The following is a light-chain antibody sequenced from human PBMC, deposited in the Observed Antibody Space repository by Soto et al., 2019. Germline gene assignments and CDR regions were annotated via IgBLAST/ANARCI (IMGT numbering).Light chain of an antibody. CDR3: QQYDDYPRT. V-gene: IGKV1-5*03. CDR2: KAS. CDR1: QSISNW. J-gene: IGKJ1*01. Sequence: DIQMTQSPSTLSASVGDRVTITCRASQSISNWLAWYQQKLGKAPKLLIYKASNLETGVPSRFSGSGSGTEFTLTNSSLQPDDFAIYYCQQYDDYPRTFGQGTKVEIK.